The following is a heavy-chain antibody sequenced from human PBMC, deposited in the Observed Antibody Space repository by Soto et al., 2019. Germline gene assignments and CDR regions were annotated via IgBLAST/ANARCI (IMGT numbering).Heavy chain of an antibody. CDR1: GSTFSNYG. D-gene: IGHD3-10*01. CDR2: VWYDGTTK. Sequence: QVQLVESGGGVVQPGTSLRLSCAASGSTFSNYGMHWVRQAPGKGLEWVAVVWYDGTTKFYPDSVKGRFTISRDNSNNTLHLPMNRLRVEDTAVYYCATVDNYYGSVFWGQGTLVTVSS. J-gene: IGHJ4*02. CDR3: ATVDNYYGSVF. V-gene: IGHV3-33*01.